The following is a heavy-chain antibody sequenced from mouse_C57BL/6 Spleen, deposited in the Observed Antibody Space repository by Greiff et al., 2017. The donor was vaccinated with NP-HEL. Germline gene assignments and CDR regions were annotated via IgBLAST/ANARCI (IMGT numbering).Heavy chain of an antibody. Sequence: VQLQQSGHELVKPGASVKIFCQASGYSFTDYNMNWVKQSNGKSLGWVGVIYPYYGTTCYNQKFKGKGTLNVDQSASTAYMHLNSLTSEDAAVYYCARGNLLRWVAYWGQGTLVTVSA. V-gene: IGHV1-39*01. CDR1: GYSFTDYN. CDR3: ARGNLLRWVAY. D-gene: IGHD1-1*01. CDR2: IYPYYGTT. J-gene: IGHJ3*01.